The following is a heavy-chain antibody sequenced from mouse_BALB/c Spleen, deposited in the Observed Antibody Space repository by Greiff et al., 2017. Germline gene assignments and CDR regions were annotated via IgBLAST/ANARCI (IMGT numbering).Heavy chain of an antibody. V-gene: IGHV3-8*02. CDR1: GDSITSGY. Sequence: EVQLQESGPSLVKPSQTLSLTCSVTGDSITSGYWNWIRKFPGNKLEYMGYISYSGSTYYNPSLKSRISITRDTSKNQYYLQLNSVTTEDTATYYCARANWEEGYYFDYWGQGTTLTVSS. CDR3: ARANWEEGYYFDY. J-gene: IGHJ2*01. D-gene: IGHD4-1*01. CDR2: ISYSGST.